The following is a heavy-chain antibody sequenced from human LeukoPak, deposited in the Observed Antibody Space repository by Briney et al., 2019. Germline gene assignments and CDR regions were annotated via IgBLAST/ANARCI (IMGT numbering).Heavy chain of an antibody. D-gene: IGHD6-19*01. CDR2: IKQEGSEK. J-gene: IGHJ4*02. CDR1: GLAFTNSW. Sequence: GGSLRLSCAASGLAFTNSWMSWVRQTPGEGLEWVANIKQEGSEKYYVDSVKGRFTISRDNAKNCLYLQMNSLTAEDTALYYCARLSTAVAGGDYWGQGALVTVSS. CDR3: ARLSTAVAGGDY. V-gene: IGHV3-7*01.